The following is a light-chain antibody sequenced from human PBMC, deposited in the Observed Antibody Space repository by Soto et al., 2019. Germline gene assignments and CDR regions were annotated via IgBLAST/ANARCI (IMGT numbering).Light chain of an antibody. CDR1: QTVGSSF. Sequence: EIVVTQSPGTVSLSQGERATLSCRASQTVGSSFLAWAQHKPGQAPRLLIYGASTRATGIPDRFSGSGSGTDFTLTISRLEPEDFAVYYCHQYGSSQTFGQGTKVDIK. CDR2: GAS. J-gene: IGKJ1*01. V-gene: IGKV3-20*01. CDR3: HQYGSSQT.